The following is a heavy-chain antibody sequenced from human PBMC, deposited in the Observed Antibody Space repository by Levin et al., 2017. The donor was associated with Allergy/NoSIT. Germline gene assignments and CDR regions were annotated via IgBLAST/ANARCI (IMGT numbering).Heavy chain of an antibody. CDR1: GYTFTGYY. J-gene: IGHJ4*02. V-gene: IGHV1-2*03. CDR2: INPNSGGT. CDR3: ARMFGESNFDY. Sequence: LVASVKVSCKASGYTFTGYYIHWVRQAPGQGLEWMGWINPNSGGTKYAQKFQGRITMTRDTSISTAYMELSRLRSDDTAVYYCARMFGESNFDYWGQGTLVTVSS. D-gene: IGHD3-10*02.